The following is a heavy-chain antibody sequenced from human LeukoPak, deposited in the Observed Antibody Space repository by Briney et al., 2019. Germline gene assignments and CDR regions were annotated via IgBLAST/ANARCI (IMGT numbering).Heavy chain of an antibody. J-gene: IGHJ4*02. Sequence: EASVKVSCKASRGSFTNYAVSWLRQAPGHGLEWMGAIVPMFTTSDYAQKFRDRVTITADESTSTVYMDLRRLTYEDTAIYYCARVKESAPVAAAIPYFFDRWGQGTLVTVSS. D-gene: IGHD2-2*01. CDR1: RGSFTNYA. CDR3: ARVKESAPVAAAIPYFFDR. V-gene: IGHV1-69*13. CDR2: IVPMFTTS.